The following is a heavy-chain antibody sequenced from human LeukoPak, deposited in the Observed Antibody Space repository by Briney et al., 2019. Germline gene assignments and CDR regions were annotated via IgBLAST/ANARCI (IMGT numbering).Heavy chain of an antibody. CDR1: GYTFTSYY. D-gene: IGHD3-22*01. CDR2: INPSGCST. Sequence: ASVKVSCKASGYTFTSYYMHWVRQAPGQGLEWMGIINPSGCSTSYAQKFQGRVTMTRDTSTSTVHMELSSLRSEDTAVYYCARVPRYDSSGYFFDYWGQGTLVTVSS. J-gene: IGHJ4*02. V-gene: IGHV1-46*01. CDR3: ARVPRYDSSGYFFDY.